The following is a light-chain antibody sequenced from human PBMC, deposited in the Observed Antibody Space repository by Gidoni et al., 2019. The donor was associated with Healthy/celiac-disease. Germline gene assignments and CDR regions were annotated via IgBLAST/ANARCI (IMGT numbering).Light chain of an antibody. CDR2: SIN. J-gene: IGLJ3*02. CDR1: SSNSGSKT. Sequence: QSVLTQPPSASGTPGQRVTISCSGSSSNSGSKTLNWSQQRPGTAPKLLSYSINQRPSGVPVRFAGAKSGTSASLAIIGLQSEDEADYYCAAWEDSLNGYWVFGGGTKLTVL. V-gene: IGLV1-44*01. CDR3: AAWEDSLNGYWV.